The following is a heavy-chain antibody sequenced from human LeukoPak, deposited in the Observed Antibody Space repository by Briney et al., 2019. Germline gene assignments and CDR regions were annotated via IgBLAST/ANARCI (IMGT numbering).Heavy chain of an antibody. Sequence: GRSLGLSCAASGFTFNNYGMHWVREAPGKGLEWVAATSNDGRSTSYADSVKGRFTISRDISKNTLYLQMNSLRTEDTAVYYCAKASLPMIVVVITYYFDYWGQGTLVTVSS. J-gene: IGHJ4*02. CDR3: AKASLPMIVVVITYYFDY. V-gene: IGHV3-30*18. CDR2: TSNDGRST. CDR1: GFTFNNYG. D-gene: IGHD3-22*01.